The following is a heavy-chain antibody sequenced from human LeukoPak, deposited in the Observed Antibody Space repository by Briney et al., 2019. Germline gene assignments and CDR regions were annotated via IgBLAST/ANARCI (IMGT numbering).Heavy chain of an antibody. CDR2: IYYRVTS. J-gene: IGHJ4*02. CDR3: ARGPIFSPPH. D-gene: IGHD3-9*01. Sequence: SETLSLTCTVSGDSISTYYWSWIRQPPGKGLEWIGYIYYRVTSDYNPSLKSRVTMSVDMSTRQISLKLSSVTAADTAVYYCARGPIFSPPHWGQGTLVTVSS. CDR1: GDSISTYY. V-gene: IGHV4-59*01.